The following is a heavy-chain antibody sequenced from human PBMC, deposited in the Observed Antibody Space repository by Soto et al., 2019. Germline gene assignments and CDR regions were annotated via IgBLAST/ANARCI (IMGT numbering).Heavy chain of an antibody. CDR1: GGTFSSYA. Sequence: QVQLVQSGAEVKKPGSSVKVSCKASGGTFSSYAISWVRQAPGQWLEWMGGFIPIFGTADYAQKFQGRVTITADESTSTAYMELSSLRSEDTAVYYCARGLTGTTLAYGMDVWGQGTTVTVSS. J-gene: IGHJ6*02. D-gene: IGHD1-7*01. CDR2: FIPIFGTA. V-gene: IGHV1-69*12. CDR3: ARGLTGTTLAYGMDV.